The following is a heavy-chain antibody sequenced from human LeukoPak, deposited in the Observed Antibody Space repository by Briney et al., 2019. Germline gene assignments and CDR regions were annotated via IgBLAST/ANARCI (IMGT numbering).Heavy chain of an antibody. CDR3: ARYGSGSYHVYNWFDP. Sequence: SETLSLTCAVYGGSFSGYYWSWIRQPPGKGLEWIGSIYYSGSTYYNPSLKSRVTISVDTSKNQFSLKLSSVTAADTAVYYCARYGSGSYHVYNWFDPWGQGTLVTVSS. J-gene: IGHJ5*02. V-gene: IGHV4-34*01. D-gene: IGHD3-10*01. CDR1: GGSFSGYY. CDR2: IYYSGST.